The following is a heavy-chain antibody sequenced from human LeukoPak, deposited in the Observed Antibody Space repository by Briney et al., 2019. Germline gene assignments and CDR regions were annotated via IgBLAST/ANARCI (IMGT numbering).Heavy chain of an antibody. J-gene: IGHJ4*02. CDR3: ARGACSGGSCYSDY. CDR1: GFTFSSYE. D-gene: IGHD2-15*01. V-gene: IGHV3-48*03. CDR2: IGRSGSNI. Sequence: RTGGSLRLSCAASGFTFSSYEMNWVRQAPGKGLEWVSYIGRSGSNIYYADSVKGRFTISRDNAKNSLYLQMNSLRAEDTAVYYCARGACSGGSCYSDYWGQGTLVTVSS.